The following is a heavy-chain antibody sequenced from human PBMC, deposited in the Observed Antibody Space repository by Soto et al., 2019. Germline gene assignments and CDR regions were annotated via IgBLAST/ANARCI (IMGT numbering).Heavy chain of an antibody. V-gene: IGHV1-69*04. Sequence: ASVKVSCKASGGTFSSYTISWVRQAPGQGLEWMGRIIPILGIANYAQKFQGRVTITADKSTSTAYMELRSLRSEDTAVYYCARDSAHTTVVILGYDYWGQGTLVTVSS. CDR1: GGTFSSYT. D-gene: IGHD4-17*01. CDR3: ARDSAHTTVVILGYDY. CDR2: IIPILGIA. J-gene: IGHJ4*02.